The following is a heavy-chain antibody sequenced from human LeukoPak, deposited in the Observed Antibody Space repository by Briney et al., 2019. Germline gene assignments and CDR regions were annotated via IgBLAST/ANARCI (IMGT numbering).Heavy chain of an antibody. Sequence: GGSLRLSCAASGFTFSSYEMSWVRQAPGKGLEWVSYISSSGSTIYYADSVKGRFTISRDNAKNSLYLQMTSLIAEDTAVYYCARSSGPTVINSAFDIWSQGTMVTVSS. CDR3: ARSSGPTVINSAFDI. D-gene: IGHD4-17*01. CDR2: ISSSGSTI. J-gene: IGHJ3*02. V-gene: IGHV3-48*03. CDR1: GFTFSSYE.